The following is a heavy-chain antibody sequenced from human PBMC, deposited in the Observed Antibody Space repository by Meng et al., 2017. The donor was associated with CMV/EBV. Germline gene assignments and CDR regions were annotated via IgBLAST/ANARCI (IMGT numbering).Heavy chain of an antibody. CDR2: IYYSGST. CDR3: ARVLVNSDFWSGFHYYYYGMDV. J-gene: IGHJ6*02. D-gene: IGHD3-3*01. V-gene: IGHV4-59*08. Sequence: ESLKISCTVSGGSISSYYWSWIRQPPGKGLEWIGYIYYSGSTYYNPSLKSRVTISVDTSKNQFSLKLSSVTAADTAVYYCARVLVNSDFWSGFHYYYYGMDVWGQGTTVTVSS. CDR1: GGSISSYY.